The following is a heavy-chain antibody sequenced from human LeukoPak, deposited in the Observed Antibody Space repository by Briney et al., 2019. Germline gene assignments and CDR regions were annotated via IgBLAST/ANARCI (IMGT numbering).Heavy chain of an antibody. CDR3: ARACGGDCYLENWFDP. CDR2: IIPIFGTA. V-gene: IGHV1-69*05. CDR1: GGTFSSYA. D-gene: IGHD2-21*02. J-gene: IGHJ5*02. Sequence: GASVKVSCKASGGTFSSYAISWVRQAPGQGLEWMGGIIPIFGTANYAQKFQGRVTVTTDESTSTAYMELSSLRSEDTAVYYCARACGGDCYLENWFDPWGQGTLVTVSS.